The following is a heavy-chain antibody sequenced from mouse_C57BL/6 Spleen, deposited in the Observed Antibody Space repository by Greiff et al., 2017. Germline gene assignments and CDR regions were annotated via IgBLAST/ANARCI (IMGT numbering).Heavy chain of an antibody. D-gene: IGHD2-3*01. CDR2: IYPSDSET. J-gene: IGHJ3*01. CDR1: GYTFTSYW. CDR3: ARADGYFAY. Sequence: QVQLKQPGAELVRPGSSVKLSCKASGYTFTSYWMDWVKQRPGQGLEWIGNIYPSDSETHYNQKFKDKATLTVDKSSSTAYMQLSSLTSEDSAVYYCARADGYFAYWGQGTLVTVSA. V-gene: IGHV1-61*01.